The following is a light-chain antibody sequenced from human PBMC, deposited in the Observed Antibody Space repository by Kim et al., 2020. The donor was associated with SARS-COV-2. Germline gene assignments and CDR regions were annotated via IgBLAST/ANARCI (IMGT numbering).Light chain of an antibody. CDR3: QQFYSTLT. CDR1: QSIFYRVDNRDY. J-gene: IGKJ4*01. V-gene: IGKV4-1*01. CDR2: WAS. Sequence: DIVMTQSPDSLALSLGERATINCKSSQSIFYRVDNRDYLALYQQKPGQPPKLILSWASTRESGVPDRFSGSASGTDFTLTISSLQAEDVAVYYCQQFYSTLTFGGGTKVDIK.